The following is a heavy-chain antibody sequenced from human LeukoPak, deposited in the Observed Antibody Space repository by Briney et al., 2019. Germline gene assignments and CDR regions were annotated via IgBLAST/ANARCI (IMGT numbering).Heavy chain of an antibody. Sequence: GGSLRLSCAASGFTFSSYSMNWVRQAPGKGLEWVSAISGSGGSTYYADSVKGRFTISRDNSKNTLYLQMNSLRAEDTAVYYCAKDGVDTAMVSYFDYWGQGTLVTVSS. CDR3: AKDGVDTAMVSYFDY. CDR2: ISGSGGST. D-gene: IGHD5-18*01. V-gene: IGHV3-23*01. J-gene: IGHJ4*02. CDR1: GFTFSSYS.